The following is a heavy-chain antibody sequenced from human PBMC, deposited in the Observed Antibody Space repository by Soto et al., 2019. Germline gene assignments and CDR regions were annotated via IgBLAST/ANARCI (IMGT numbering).Heavy chain of an antibody. Sequence: EVQLVESGGGLVQPGGSLRLSCEASGFTFSSYWMHWVRQAPGKGLVWVSHINNDGSSTRYADSVKGRFTMSRDNAKNTQYMQINSLRAEDTAVYYCARDLYCSSGSCHQSPPEWGQGTLVT. J-gene: IGHJ4*02. D-gene: IGHD2-15*01. V-gene: IGHV3-74*01. CDR1: GFTFSSYW. CDR3: ARDLYCSSGSCHQSPPE. CDR2: INNDGSST.